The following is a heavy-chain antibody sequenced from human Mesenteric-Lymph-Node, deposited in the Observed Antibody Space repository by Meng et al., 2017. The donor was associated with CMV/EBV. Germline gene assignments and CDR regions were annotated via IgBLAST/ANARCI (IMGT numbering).Heavy chain of an antibody. D-gene: IGHD4-17*01. CDR1: GFTFSSYW. V-gene: IGHV3-7*03. CDR2: IKQDGSEK. CDR3: AKDFHMTSVIDRRGYYFDH. J-gene: IGHJ4*02. Sequence: GESLKISCAASGFTFSSYWMSWVRQAPGKGLEWVANIKQDGSEKYYVDSVKGRFTISRDNAKNSLYLQMNSLRAEDAAFYYCAKDFHMTSVIDRRGYYFDHWGQGTLVTVSS.